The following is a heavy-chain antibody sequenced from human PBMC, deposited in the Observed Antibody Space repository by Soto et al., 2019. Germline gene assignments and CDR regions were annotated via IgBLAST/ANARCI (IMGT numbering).Heavy chain of an antibody. CDR3: ASGTIVGATATIDY. CDR2: IIPIFGTA. Sequence: QVQLVQSGAEVKKPGSSVKVSCKASGGTFSSYAISWVRQAPGQGLEWMGGIIPIFGTANYAQKFQGRVTITADESTSPAYRELSSLRSEDTAVYYCASGTIVGATATIDYWGQGTLVTVSS. V-gene: IGHV1-69*12. J-gene: IGHJ4*02. CDR1: GGTFSSYA. D-gene: IGHD1-26*01.